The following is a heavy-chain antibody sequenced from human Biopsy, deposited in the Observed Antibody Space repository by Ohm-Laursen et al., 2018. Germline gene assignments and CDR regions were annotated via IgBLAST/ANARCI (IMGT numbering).Heavy chain of an antibody. CDR2: ISHTGYT. Sequence: GTLSLTCTVSGGSFTGHYWTWIRQPPGKGLEWIGHISHTGYTSYKPSLKSRVTISLDTSRKHFSLRLTSLAAADTAVYYCARGSNEYGGVYFPHWGQGTLVTVSA. CDR1: GGSFTGHY. D-gene: IGHD4-23*01. J-gene: IGHJ1*01. CDR3: ARGSNEYGGVYFPH. V-gene: IGHV4-59*11.